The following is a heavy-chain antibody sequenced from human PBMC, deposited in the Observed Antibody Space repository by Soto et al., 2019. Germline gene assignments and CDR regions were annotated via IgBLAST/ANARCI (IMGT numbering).Heavy chain of an antibody. J-gene: IGHJ5*02. CDR2: ISTYSGDT. Sequence: ASVEVSCKASGYTFFTYDISGVRQAPGQGLEWMGWISTYSGDTKYAQKFQGRVTMTTDTSTTTAYLELRSLRSDDTAVYYCARHHGPTTSETWFDPWGQGTLVTVSS. V-gene: IGHV1-18*01. D-gene: IGHD5-12*01. CDR3: ARHHGPTTSETWFDP. CDR1: GYTFFTYD.